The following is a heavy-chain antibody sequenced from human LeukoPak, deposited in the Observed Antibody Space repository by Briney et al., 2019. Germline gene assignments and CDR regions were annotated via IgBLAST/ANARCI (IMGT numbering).Heavy chain of an antibody. V-gene: IGHV3-23*01. D-gene: IGHD1-26*01. Sequence: GGSLRLSCAASEFTFSNYAMIWVRQAPGNGLEWVSIIHNDGATTYYADSVKGRFTMSRDNSKNTLYLEMNSLRAEDTAVYYCAKGEGGTYFNYCFDYWGQGTLVTVSS. J-gene: IGHJ4*02. CDR2: IHNDGATT. CDR1: EFTFSNYA. CDR3: AKGEGGTYFNYCFDY.